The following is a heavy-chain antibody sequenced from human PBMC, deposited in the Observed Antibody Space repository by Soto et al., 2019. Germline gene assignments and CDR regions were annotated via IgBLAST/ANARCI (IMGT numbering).Heavy chain of an antibody. D-gene: IGHD3-3*01. CDR1: GYTFTSYD. CDR3: ARVEDTDTIFGVVISL. V-gene: IGHV1-8*01. J-gene: IGHJ4*02. CDR2: MNPNSGNT. Sequence: GASVKVSCKASGYTFTSYDINWVRQATGQGLEWMGWMNPNSGNTGYAQKFQGRVTMTRNTSISTAYMELSSLRSEDTAVYYCARVEDTDTIFGVVISLWGQGTLVTVSS.